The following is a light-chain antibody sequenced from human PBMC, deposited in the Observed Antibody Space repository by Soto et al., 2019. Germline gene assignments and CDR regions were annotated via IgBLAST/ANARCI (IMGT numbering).Light chain of an antibody. CDR3: QQLNSYPLT. J-gene: IGKJ3*01. V-gene: IGKV1-9*01. CDR1: QAISSH. CDR2: GAS. Sequence: DIQLTQSPSFLSASVGGRVTITCRASQAISSHLAWYQQKPGKPPNLLIYGASTLQSGVPSRFSGSGSGTQFTLTISSLQPEDFATYYCQQLNSYPLTFGPGTTVDIK.